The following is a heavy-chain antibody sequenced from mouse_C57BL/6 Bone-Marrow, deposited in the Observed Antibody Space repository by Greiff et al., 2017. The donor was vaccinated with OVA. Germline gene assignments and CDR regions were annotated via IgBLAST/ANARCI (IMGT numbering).Heavy chain of an antibody. D-gene: IGHD1-1*01. V-gene: IGHV1-81*01. CDR1: GYTFTSYG. Sequence: QVQLQQSGAELARPGASVKLSCKASGYTFTSYGISWVKQRPGQGLEWIGEIYPRSGNTYYNEKFKGKATLTADKSSSTAYMELRSLTSEDSAVYFCASPPYYGSSHWYFDVWGTGTTVTVSS. CDR3: ASPPYYGSSHWYFDV. J-gene: IGHJ1*03. CDR2: IYPRSGNT.